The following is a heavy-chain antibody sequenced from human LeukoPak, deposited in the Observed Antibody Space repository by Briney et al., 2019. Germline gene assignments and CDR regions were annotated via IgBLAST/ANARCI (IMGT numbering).Heavy chain of an antibody. CDR3: ARLVVVTARGAFDI. J-gene: IGHJ3*02. V-gene: IGHV4-30-4*01. CDR1: GGSISSGDYY. D-gene: IGHD2-21*02. CDR2: IYYSGST. Sequence: PSQTLSLTCTVSGGSISSGDYYWSWIRQPPGKGLEWIGYIYYSGSTYYNPSLKSRVTISVDTSKNQLSLKLSSVTAADTAVYYCARLVVVTARGAFDIWGQGTMVTVSS.